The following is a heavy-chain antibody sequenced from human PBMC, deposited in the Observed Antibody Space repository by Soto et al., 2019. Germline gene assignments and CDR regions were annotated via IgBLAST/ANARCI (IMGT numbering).Heavy chain of an antibody. V-gene: IGHV3-7*03. J-gene: IGHJ5*02. D-gene: IGHD3-10*01. Sequence: GGSLRLSCSASGFTFSGYWMTWVRQAPGKGLEWVANIKEDGSEKYYVDSVEGRFTISRDNPKNSPYLQMNSLRADDTAVYYCARPLYGSGSVWFAPWGQGTLVTVSS. CDR2: IKEDGSEK. CDR1: GFTFSGYW. CDR3: ARPLYGSGSVWFAP.